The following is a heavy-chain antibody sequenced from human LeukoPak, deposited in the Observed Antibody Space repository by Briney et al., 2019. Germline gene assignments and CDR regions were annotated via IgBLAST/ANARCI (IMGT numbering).Heavy chain of an antibody. Sequence: TGGSLRLSCAGSGFTFSSYWMSWVRQAPGKGLEWVANIKQHGSEKYYMDSVKGRFTISRDDAKNSLYLQMNSLRAEDTAVYYCARLWPFDYWGQGTLVTVSS. V-gene: IGHV3-7*01. CDR3: ARLWPFDY. CDR1: GFTFSSYW. J-gene: IGHJ4*02. D-gene: IGHD2-21*01. CDR2: IKQHGSEK.